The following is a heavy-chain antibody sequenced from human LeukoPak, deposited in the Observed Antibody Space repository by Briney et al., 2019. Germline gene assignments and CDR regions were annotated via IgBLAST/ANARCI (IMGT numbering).Heavy chain of an antibody. CDR2: IYYSGST. CDR3: ARLALAPDAFDI. V-gene: IGHV4-31*03. D-gene: IGHD5-12*01. Sequence: SETLSLTCTVSGGSISSGGYYWSWIRQHPGKGLEWIGYIYYSGSTYYNPSLKSRVIISVDTSKNQFSLKLSSVTAADTAVYYCARLALAPDAFDIWGQGTMVTVSS. J-gene: IGHJ3*02. CDR1: GGSISSGGYY.